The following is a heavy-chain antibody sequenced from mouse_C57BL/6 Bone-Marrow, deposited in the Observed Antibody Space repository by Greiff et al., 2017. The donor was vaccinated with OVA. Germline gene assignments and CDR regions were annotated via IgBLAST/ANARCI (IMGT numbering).Heavy chain of an antibody. CDR3: ALITTVPRYFDV. Sequence: QVHVKQSGAELARPGASVKLSCKASGYTFTSYGISWVKQRTGQGLEWIGEIYPRSGNTYYNEKFKGKATLTADKSSSTAYMELRSLTSEDSAVYFCALITTVPRYFDVWGTGTTVTVSS. D-gene: IGHD1-1*01. CDR1: GYTFTSYG. CDR2: IYPRSGNT. J-gene: IGHJ1*03. V-gene: IGHV1-81*01.